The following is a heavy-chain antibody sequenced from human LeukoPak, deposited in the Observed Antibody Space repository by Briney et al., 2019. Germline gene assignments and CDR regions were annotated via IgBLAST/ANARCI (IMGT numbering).Heavy chain of an antibody. Sequence: SESLSLTCTVSGASISGTDYYWTWTRLHPGEGLEWLGFIHFSGTIYYNPSLRSRLIISADTAKNQMSLKLSSMTAADTAVYYCAAGGDTAKGGKYWGQGTQVTVSS. CDR2: IHFSGTI. J-gene: IGHJ4*02. D-gene: IGHD5-18*01. V-gene: IGHV4-31*03. CDR1: GASISGTDYY. CDR3: AAGGDTAKGGKY.